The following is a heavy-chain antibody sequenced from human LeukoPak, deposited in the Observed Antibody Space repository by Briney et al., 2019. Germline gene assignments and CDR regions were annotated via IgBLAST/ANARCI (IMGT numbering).Heavy chain of an antibody. D-gene: IGHD6-19*01. CDR2: IRGSGGST. CDR3: AKGRGSGWSTLSDWFDS. CDR1: GFTFTNYA. Sequence: GGSLRLSCAASGFTFTNYAMNWVRQAPGKGLEWVSVIRGSGGSTFYADSVKGRFTISRDSSKNTLYLQMNSLRAEDTAVYYCAKGRGSGWSTLSDWFDSWGQGTLVTVSS. V-gene: IGHV3-23*01. J-gene: IGHJ5*01.